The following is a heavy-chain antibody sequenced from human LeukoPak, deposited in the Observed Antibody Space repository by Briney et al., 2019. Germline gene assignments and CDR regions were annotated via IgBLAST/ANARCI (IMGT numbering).Heavy chain of an antibody. V-gene: IGHV3-7*01. Sequence: GGSLRLSGAASGFTFSSYWMSWVRQAPGKGLEWVANIKQDGSEKNYVDSVKGRFTISRDNAKNSLYLQMNSLRAEDTAVYYCARAGWYSSGWNPFDYWGQGTLVTVSS. D-gene: IGHD6-19*01. J-gene: IGHJ4*02. CDR2: IKQDGSEK. CDR1: GFTFSSYW. CDR3: ARAGWYSSGWNPFDY.